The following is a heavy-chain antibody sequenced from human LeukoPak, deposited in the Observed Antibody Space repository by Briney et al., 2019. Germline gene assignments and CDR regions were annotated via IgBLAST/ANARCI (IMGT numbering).Heavy chain of an antibody. D-gene: IGHD2-2*01. Sequence: SVRVSFKASGGTFRIYAISWVRQAPGQGHEWMGGIIPMFGTPNYAQKFQGRVRITADESTSTAYMELSSLRSEDTAVYYCAKTLGYCSTTGCYGAFDIWGQGTMVTVSS. V-gene: IGHV1-69*13. CDR3: AKTLGYCSTTGCYGAFDI. CDR2: IIPMFGTP. CDR1: GGTFRIYA. J-gene: IGHJ3*02.